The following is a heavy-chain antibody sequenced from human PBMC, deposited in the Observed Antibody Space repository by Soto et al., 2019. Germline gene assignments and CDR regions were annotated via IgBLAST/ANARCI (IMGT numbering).Heavy chain of an antibody. Sequence: QVQLVQSGAEVKKPGSSVKVSCKASGGTFSSYAISWVRQAPGQGLEWRGGIIPIFGTANYAQKFQGRVTIPADESTSTAYMELSSLRSEDTAVYYCARGHYDSSGYCRGWFDPWGQGTLVTVSS. D-gene: IGHD3-22*01. V-gene: IGHV1-69*01. J-gene: IGHJ5*02. CDR2: IIPIFGTA. CDR1: GGTFSSYA. CDR3: ARGHYDSSGYCRGWFDP.